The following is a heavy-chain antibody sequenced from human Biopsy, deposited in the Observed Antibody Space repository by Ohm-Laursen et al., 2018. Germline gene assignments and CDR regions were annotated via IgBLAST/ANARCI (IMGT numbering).Heavy chain of an antibody. Sequence: SDTLSLTCTVSGVSISSYYWNWIRQPPGKGLEWIGNIYYDGTTYYNPSLKSRFTISVDTSKNQFSLKLSSVTAADTAVYYCARDRGGYNYYYAMDVWGQGTTVTVSS. V-gene: IGHV4-59*12. CDR2: IYYDGTT. D-gene: IGHD3-22*01. J-gene: IGHJ6*02. CDR3: ARDRGGYNYYYAMDV. CDR1: GVSISSYY.